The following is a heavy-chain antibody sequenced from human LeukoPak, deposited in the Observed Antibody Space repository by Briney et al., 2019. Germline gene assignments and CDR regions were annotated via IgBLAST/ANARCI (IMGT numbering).Heavy chain of an antibody. V-gene: IGHV3-66*01. CDR2: IYSGGST. J-gene: IGHJ3*02. Sequence: PGGSLRLSCAASGFTFSSYAMSWVRQAPGKGLEWVSAIYSGGSTYYADSVKGRFTISRDNSKNTLYLQMNSLRAEDTAVYYCARIDYGAILGAFDIWGQGTMVTVSS. D-gene: IGHD4-17*01. CDR1: GFTFSSYA. CDR3: ARIDYGAILGAFDI.